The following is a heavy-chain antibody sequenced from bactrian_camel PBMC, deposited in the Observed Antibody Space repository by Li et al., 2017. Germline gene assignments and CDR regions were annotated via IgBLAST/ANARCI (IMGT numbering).Heavy chain of an antibody. Sequence: VQLVESGGDSVEAGGSLRLSCASSEYMASIFRASSFCMGWFRRAPGKAREGIAGIRRNGDAYYADSVKGRFTISQDSAKNTLYLQLNSLTTEDTAMYYCAKLEGGSWLTLWGQGTQVTVS. V-gene: IGHV3S31*01. J-gene: IGHJ4*01. CDR2: IRRNGDA. CDR1: EYMASIFRASSFC. D-gene: IGHD6*01. CDR3: AKLEGGSWLTL.